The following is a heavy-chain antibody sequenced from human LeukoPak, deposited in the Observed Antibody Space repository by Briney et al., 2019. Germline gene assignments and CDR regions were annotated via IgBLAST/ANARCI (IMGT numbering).Heavy chain of an antibody. D-gene: IGHD2-2*01. CDR2: IYYSGST. CDR1: GGSISSYY. J-gene: IGHJ5*02. V-gene: IGHV4-59*01. CDR3: ARALIVVVPAASNWFDP. Sequence: SETLSLTCTVSGGSISSYYWSWIRQPPGKGLEWIGYIYYSGSTNYNPSLKSRVTISVDTSKNQFSLKPSSVTAADTAVYYCARALIVVVPAASNWFDPWGQGTLVTVSS.